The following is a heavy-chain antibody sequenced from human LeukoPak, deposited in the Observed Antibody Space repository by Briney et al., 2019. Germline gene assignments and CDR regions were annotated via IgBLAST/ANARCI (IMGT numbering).Heavy chain of an antibody. CDR1: GFTFSSYG. J-gene: IGHJ4*02. CDR3: ARGLLLWFGDVVSAPFDY. Sequence: PGGSLRLSCAASGFTFSSYGMHWVRQAPGKGLEWVAVISYDGSNKYYADSVKGRFTISRDNSKNTLYLQMNSLRAEDTAVYYCARGLLLWFGDVVSAPFDYWGQGTLVTVSS. CDR2: ISYDGSNK. D-gene: IGHD3-10*01. V-gene: IGHV3-30*03.